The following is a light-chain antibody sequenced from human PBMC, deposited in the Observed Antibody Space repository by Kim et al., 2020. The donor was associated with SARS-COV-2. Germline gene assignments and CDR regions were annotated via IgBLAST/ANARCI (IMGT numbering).Light chain of an antibody. V-gene: IGLV3-1*01. CDR3: QAWDSSTGV. J-gene: IGLJ2*01. CDR1: KLGDKY. CDR2: QDS. Sequence: VSPGQTASITCSGDKLGDKYACWYQQKPGQSPVLVVYQDSKRPSGIPERFSGSNSGNTATLTISGTQAMDEADYYCQAWDSSTGVFGGGTQLTVL.